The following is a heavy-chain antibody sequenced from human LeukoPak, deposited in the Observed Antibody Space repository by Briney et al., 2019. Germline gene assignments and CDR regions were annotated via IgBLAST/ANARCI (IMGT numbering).Heavy chain of an antibody. CDR2: INGNSAAI. D-gene: IGHD2-21*01. CDR1: GFTFNAFA. J-gene: IGHJ2*01. V-gene: IGHV3-9*03. CDR3: AKDIGPQVGIDWYFDL. Sequence: GGSLRLSCAASGFTFNAFAMHWVRQLPGKGLEWVSRINGNSAAIGYAASVKGRFTISRDNAKNSLYLQMNSLRPEDMGLYYCAKDIGPQVGIDWYFDLWGRGTLVTVSS.